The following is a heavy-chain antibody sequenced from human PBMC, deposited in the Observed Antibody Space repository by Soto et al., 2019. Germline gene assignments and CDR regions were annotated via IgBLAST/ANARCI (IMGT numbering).Heavy chain of an antibody. V-gene: IGHV1-69*13. J-gene: IGHJ3*02. CDR3: ARDPGSNHDAFDI. CDR1: GGTFSSYA. Sequence: GASVKVSCKASGGTFSSYAISWVRQAPGQGLEWMGGIIPIFGTANYAQKFQGRVTITADESTSTAYMELSSLRSEDTAVYYCARDPGSNHDAFDIWGQGTMVTVSS. D-gene: IGHD2-15*01. CDR2: IIPIFGTA.